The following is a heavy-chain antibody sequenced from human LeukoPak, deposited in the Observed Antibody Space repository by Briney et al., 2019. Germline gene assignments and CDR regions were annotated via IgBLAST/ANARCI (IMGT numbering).Heavy chain of an antibody. CDR2: ISYDGSNK. CDR1: GFTFSSYA. V-gene: IGHV3-30*04. J-gene: IGHJ4*02. D-gene: IGHD1-26*01. Sequence: GGSLRLSCAASGFTFSSYAMHWVRQAPGKGLEWVAVISYDGSNKYYADSVKGRFTISRDNSKNTLYLQTNSLRAEDTAVYYCARDPVGATGSFDYWGQGTLVTVSS. CDR3: ARDPVGATGSFDY.